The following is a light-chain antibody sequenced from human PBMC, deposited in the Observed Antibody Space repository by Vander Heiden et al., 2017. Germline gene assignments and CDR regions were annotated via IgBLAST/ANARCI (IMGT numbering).Light chain of an antibody. CDR2: RNN. J-gene: IGLJ1*01. Sequence: QSVLTQPPSASGTPGQRVTISCSGSSSNIGGNSVNWSRQLPGAAPKPLIYRNNRRPSGVPDRFSGSKSGTSASLAISGLRSEDEADYYCAAWDDSLSGSFVFGTGTKVTVL. V-gene: IGLV1-47*01. CDR1: SSNIGGNS. CDR3: AAWDDSLSGSFV.